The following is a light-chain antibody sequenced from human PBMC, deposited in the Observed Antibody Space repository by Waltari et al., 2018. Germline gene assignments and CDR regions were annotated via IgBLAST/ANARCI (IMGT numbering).Light chain of an antibody. CDR2: DVS. V-gene: IGLV2-14*03. CDR3: SSYTSSSTLV. Sequence: QSALTQPASVSGSPGQSITLSCTGTSSDVGGYKFVPWYQQHPGKAPKLMIYDVSNRPSGVSNLFSGSKSGNTASLTISGLQAEDEADYYCSSYTSSSTLVFGGGTKLTVL. CDR1: SSDVGGYKF. J-gene: IGLJ2*01.